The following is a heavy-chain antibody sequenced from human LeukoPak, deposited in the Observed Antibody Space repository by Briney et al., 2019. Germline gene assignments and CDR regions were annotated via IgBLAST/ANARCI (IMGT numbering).Heavy chain of an antibody. Sequence: PSKTLSLTCTVSGGSISSSSYYWGWIRQPPGKGLEWIGSIYYSGSTYYNPSLKSRVTISVDTSKNQFSLKLSSVTAADTAVYYCARHVPAGDSSGYYYAHFDYWGQGTLVTVSS. D-gene: IGHD3-22*01. CDR2: IYYSGST. CDR3: ARHVPAGDSSGYYYAHFDY. CDR1: GGSISSSSYY. V-gene: IGHV4-39*01. J-gene: IGHJ4*02.